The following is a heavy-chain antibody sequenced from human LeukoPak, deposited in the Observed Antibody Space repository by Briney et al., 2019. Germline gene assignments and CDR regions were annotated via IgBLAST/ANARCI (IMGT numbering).Heavy chain of an antibody. D-gene: IGHD3-22*01. CDR2: IYYSGST. CDR1: GGPISSSSYY. J-gene: IGHJ4*02. V-gene: IGHV4-39*01. Sequence: PSETLSLTCTVSGGPISSSSYYWGWIRQPPGKGLEWIGSIYYSGSTYYNPSLKSRVTISVDTSKNQFSLKLSSVTAADTAVYYCARRPGYYDSSGYYYPSGFDYWGQGTLVTVSS. CDR3: ARRPGYYDSSGYYYPSGFDY.